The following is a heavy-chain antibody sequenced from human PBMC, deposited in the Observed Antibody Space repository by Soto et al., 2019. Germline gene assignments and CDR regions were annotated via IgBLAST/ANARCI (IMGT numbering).Heavy chain of an antibody. CDR1: GSTFGSYA. J-gene: IGHJ6*02. V-gene: IGHV1-69*13. CDR3: ARDSYCSSTSCERTDYYYGMDV. Sequence: GASVKVSCKASGSTFGSYAISWGRQAPGQGLEWMGGIIPIFGTANYAQKFQGRVTITADESTSTAYMELSSLRSEDTAVYYCARDSYCSSTSCERTDYYYGMDVWGQGTTVTVSS. CDR2: IIPIFGTA. D-gene: IGHD2-2*01.